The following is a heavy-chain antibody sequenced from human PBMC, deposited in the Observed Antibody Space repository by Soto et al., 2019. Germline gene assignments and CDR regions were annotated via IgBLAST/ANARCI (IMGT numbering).Heavy chain of an antibody. CDR2: ISGSGGST. CDR3: AKDYDILTGYYLPYFDY. Sequence: GGSLRLSCAASGFTFSSYAMSWVRQAPGKGLEWVSAISGSGGSTYYADSVKGRFTISRDNSKNTLYLQMNSLRAEDTAVYYCAKDYDILTGYYLPYFDYWGQGTLVTVS. V-gene: IGHV3-23*01. CDR1: GFTFSSYA. J-gene: IGHJ4*02. D-gene: IGHD3-9*01.